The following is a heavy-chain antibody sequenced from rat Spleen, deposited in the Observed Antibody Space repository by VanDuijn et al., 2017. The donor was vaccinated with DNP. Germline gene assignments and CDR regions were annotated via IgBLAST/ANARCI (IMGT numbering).Heavy chain of an antibody. J-gene: IGHJ2*01. CDR1: GYSISSHY. CDR2: ISYSGGT. Sequence: EVQLQESGPGLVKPSQSLSLTCSVTGYSISSHYWGWIRKFPGSKMEWMGYISYSGGTRYNPSLKSRISITRDTSENQFFLHLNSVTTEDTATYYCARWVRYFDSWGQGVMVTVSS. CDR3: ARWVRYFDS. D-gene: IGHD1-1*01. V-gene: IGHV3-1*01.